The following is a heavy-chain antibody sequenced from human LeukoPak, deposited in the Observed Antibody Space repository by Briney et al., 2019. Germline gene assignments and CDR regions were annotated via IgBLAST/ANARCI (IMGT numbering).Heavy chain of an antibody. CDR1: GFIFGNYY. CDR3: ARNVRYYYGSGRGYYFDY. Sequence: GGSLRLSCEASGFIFGNYYMSWVRQAPGKGLEWVAAINGTGSTTYHADSVKGRFTISRDNSKNTLYLQMNSLSAGDTAVYYCARNVRYYYGSGRGYYFDYWGQGTLVTVSS. J-gene: IGHJ4*02. CDR2: INGTGSTT. D-gene: IGHD3-10*01. V-gene: IGHV3-23*01.